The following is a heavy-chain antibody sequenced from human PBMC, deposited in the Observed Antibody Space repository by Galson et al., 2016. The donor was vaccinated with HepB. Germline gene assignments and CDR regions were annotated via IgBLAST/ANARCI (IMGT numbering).Heavy chain of an antibody. CDR1: GFTVTRSY. CDR3: ARRLVGSTTAFDS. Sequence: SLRLSCAASGFTVTRSYMSWVRQAPGQGLEWVSVIYSGGATYYTDSVRGRFTISRDDSKNTLFLQMDSLRPKDTAAYYCARRLVGSTTAFDSWGQGTLVADSS. V-gene: IGHV3-53*05. CDR2: IYSGGAT. D-gene: IGHD1-26*01. J-gene: IGHJ4*02.